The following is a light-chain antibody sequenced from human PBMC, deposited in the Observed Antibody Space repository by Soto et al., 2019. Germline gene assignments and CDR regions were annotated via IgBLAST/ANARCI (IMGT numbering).Light chain of an antibody. Sequence: DIRMAQSPSSLSASVGDRVTITCRASRNIDTYLSCYQQKAGKAPKLLIFATSTLQSGVPSRFSGSGSGTDFTLTISSLRPEDFGTYYCHQTFTPPPTFGGGTRVEIK. CDR3: HQTFTPPPT. CDR1: RNIDTY. V-gene: IGKV1-39*01. J-gene: IGKJ4*01. CDR2: ATS.